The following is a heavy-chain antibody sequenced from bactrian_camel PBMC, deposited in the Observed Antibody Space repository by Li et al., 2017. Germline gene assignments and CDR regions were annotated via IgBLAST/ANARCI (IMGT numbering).Heavy chain of an antibody. CDR3: AARGPYCYTKLSVRDFTY. V-gene: IGHV3S40*01. D-gene: IGHD2*01. J-gene: IGHJ6*01. CDR1: GYTYNRNC. CDR2: IYTGSGNT. Sequence: DVQLVESGGGSVQAGGSLRLSCAASGYTYNRNCMAWFRQAPRKEREGVARIYTGSGNTYYADSVKGRFTISQDNAKNTVYLQMNSLKPEDTAMYYCAARGPYCYTKLSVRDFTYWGQGTQVTVS.